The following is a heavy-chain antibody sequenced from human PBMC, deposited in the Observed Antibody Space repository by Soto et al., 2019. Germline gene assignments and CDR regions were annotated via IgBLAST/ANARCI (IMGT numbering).Heavy chain of an antibody. Sequence: QVQLVESGGGVVQPGRSLRLSCAASGFTFSSYGMHWVRQAPGKGLEWVAVIWYDGSNKYYADSVKGRFTISRDNSKNTQYLQMNSLRAEDTAVYYCARAPGGYGDYVDYWGQGTLVTVSS. CDR2: IWYDGSNK. D-gene: IGHD4-17*01. V-gene: IGHV3-33*01. CDR3: ARAPGGYGDYVDY. CDR1: GFTFSSYG. J-gene: IGHJ4*02.